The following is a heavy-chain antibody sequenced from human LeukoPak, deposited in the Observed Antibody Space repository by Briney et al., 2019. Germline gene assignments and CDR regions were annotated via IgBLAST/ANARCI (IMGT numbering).Heavy chain of an antibody. CDR2: IYYSGST. D-gene: IGHD1-26*01. J-gene: IGHJ4*02. V-gene: IGHV4-59*01. Sequence: PSETLSLTCTVSGGSIGSYYWSWIRQPPGKGLEWIGYIYYSGSTNYNPSLKSRVTISVDTSKNQFSLKLSSVTAADTAVYYCAREGGSYYFDYWGQGTLVTVSS. CDR1: GGSIGSYY. CDR3: AREGGSYYFDY.